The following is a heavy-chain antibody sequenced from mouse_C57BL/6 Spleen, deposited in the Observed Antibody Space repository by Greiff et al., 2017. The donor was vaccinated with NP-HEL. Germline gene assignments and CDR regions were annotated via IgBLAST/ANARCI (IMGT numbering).Heavy chain of an antibody. Sequence: QVQLKQSGAELVRPGASVTLSCKASGYTFTDYEMHWVKQTPVHGLEWIGAIDPETGGTAYNQKFKGKAILTADKSSSTAYMELRSLTSEDSAVYYCTRWWIYGGYHYFDYWGQGTTLTVSS. D-gene: IGHD2-3*01. V-gene: IGHV1-15*01. J-gene: IGHJ2*01. CDR3: TRWWIYGGYHYFDY. CDR2: IDPETGGT. CDR1: GYTFTDYE.